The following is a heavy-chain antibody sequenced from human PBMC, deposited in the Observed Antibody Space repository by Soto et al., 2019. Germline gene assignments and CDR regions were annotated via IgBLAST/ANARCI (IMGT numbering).Heavy chain of an antibody. CDR1: GFTFTNSW. V-gene: IGHV3-15*07. D-gene: IGHD2-2*01. CDR3: TPGGVRAGAKGYYYYAMDV. CDR2: IKSKTDGGRA. Sequence: EVQLLESGEGLVKPGVSLRLSCAASGFTFTNSWMNWIRHAPGKGLEWVGRIKSKTDGGRADYAAPVKGRFTISRDESTTTLYRQMNSRQAEDTAVYYCTPGGVRAGAKGYYYYAMDVCGQGTTVTVSS. J-gene: IGHJ6*02.